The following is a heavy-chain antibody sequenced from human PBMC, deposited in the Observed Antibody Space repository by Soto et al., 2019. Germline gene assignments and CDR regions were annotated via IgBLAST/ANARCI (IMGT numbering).Heavy chain of an antibody. J-gene: IGHJ4*02. Sequence: PSETLSLTCTVSGDSVSSVSYFWTWIRQPPGKGLEWIGYVIPGGSTRYNPSLKSRVTLSIDTSENQFSLKLNSMTAADTAVYYCARQRVLPGKYFFDXWGQGTLVTVSX. CDR3: ARQRVLPGKYFFDX. CDR2: VIPGGST. CDR1: GDSVSSVSYF. D-gene: IGHD6-13*01. V-gene: IGHV4-61*01.